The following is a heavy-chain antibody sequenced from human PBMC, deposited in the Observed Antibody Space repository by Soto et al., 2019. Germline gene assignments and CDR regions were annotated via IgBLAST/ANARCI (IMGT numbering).Heavy chain of an antibody. CDR1: GFSLSTSGVG. Sequence: QIRLKESGPTLVKPTQTLTLTCTFSGFSLSTSGVGVGWIRQPPGKALEWLALFYWDDDKRYSPSLLSRLTITKDTSKNQVVLTLTNMDPVDTATYYCAHRLLHLDAFDIWGQGTMVTVSS. CDR3: AHRLLHLDAFDI. J-gene: IGHJ3*02. D-gene: IGHD3-16*01. CDR2: FYWDDDK. V-gene: IGHV2-5*02.